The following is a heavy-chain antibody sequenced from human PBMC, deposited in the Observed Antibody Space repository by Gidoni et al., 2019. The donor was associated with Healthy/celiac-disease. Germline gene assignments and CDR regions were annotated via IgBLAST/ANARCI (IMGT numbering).Heavy chain of an antibody. D-gene: IGHD3-22*01. CDR3: AKDYYDSSGYYRGGFDY. CDR1: GFTCDDYA. V-gene: IGHV3-9*01. CDR2: ISCNSGSI. Sequence: EVQLVESGGGLVQPGRSLRLSCAASGFTCDDYAMHWVRQAPGKGLEWVSGISCNSGSIGYADSVKGRFTLSRDNATNSLYLQMNSLRAEVTALYYCAKDYYDSSGYYRGGFDYWGQGTLVTVSS. J-gene: IGHJ4*02.